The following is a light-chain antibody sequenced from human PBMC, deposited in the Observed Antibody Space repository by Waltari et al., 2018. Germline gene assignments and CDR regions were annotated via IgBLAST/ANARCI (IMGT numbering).Light chain of an antibody. Sequence: DIQMTQSPSSLSASVGDRVTITCRASQSITYYLNWYQQKQRKATKLLVYAAYSLQSGVPSRFSGSGSGTDFTLTINSLQPEDSATYYCQQTYSTPRTFGQGTKVQIK. CDR3: QQTYSTPRT. V-gene: IGKV1-39*01. CDR2: AAY. CDR1: QSITYY. J-gene: IGKJ1*01.